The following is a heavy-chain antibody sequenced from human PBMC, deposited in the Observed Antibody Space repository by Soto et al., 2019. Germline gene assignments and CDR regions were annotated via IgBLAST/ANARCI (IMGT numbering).Heavy chain of an antibody. V-gene: IGHV4-39*01. CDR1: GGSISSSSYY. D-gene: IGHD6-6*01. J-gene: IGHJ6*02. CDR2: IYYSGST. Sequence: SETLSLTCTVSGGSISSSSYYWGWIRQPPGKGLEWIGSIYYSGSTYYNPSLKSRVTISVDTSKNQFSLKLSSVTAADTAVYYCARSTDVLYYYGMDVWGQGTTVTVSS. CDR3: ARSTDVLYYYGMDV.